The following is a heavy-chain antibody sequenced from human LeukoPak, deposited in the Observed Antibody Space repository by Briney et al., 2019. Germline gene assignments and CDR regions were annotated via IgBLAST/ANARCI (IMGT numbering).Heavy chain of an antibody. Sequence: ASVKVSCKASGYTFTSYDIHWVRQATGQGLEWMGRMNPNRGDTDYAQKFQGRVTMTRDTSISTAYMELSSLRSEDTAVYYCVRDPNYAYFDSWGQGTLVTVSS. J-gene: IGHJ4*02. CDR1: GYTFTSYD. CDR3: VRDPNYAYFDS. V-gene: IGHV1-8*01. D-gene: IGHD2-2*01. CDR2: MNPNRGDT.